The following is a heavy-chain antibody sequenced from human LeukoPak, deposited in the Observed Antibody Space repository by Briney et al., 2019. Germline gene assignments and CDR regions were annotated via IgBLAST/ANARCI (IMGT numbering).Heavy chain of an antibody. CDR1: RFTFINAW. D-gene: IGHD4/OR15-4a*01. CDR2: IKSKADGDTT. CDR3: AIDEPNYAPYDFDY. Sequence: GGSLRLSCAASRFTFINAWMNWVRQAPGKGLEWVGRIKSKADGDTTDYAAPVKCRFTISRDDSNNMVYLQMSSLKVEDTAVYYCAIDEPNYAPYDFDYWGQGTLVTVSS. V-gene: IGHV3-15*01. J-gene: IGHJ4*02.